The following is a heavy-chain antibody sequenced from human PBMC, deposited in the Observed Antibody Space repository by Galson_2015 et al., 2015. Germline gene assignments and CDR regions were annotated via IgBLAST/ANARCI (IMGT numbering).Heavy chain of an antibody. V-gene: IGHV2-5*02. CDR3: AHNTHTATLRF. Sequence: PALVKPTQTLTLTCTFSGFSLSTSGVGVGWIRQPPGKALEWLALIYGDDDKRYSPSLKSRLTITKDTSKNQVVLTMTNMDPVDTATYYCAHNTHTATLRFWGQGALVTVSS. J-gene: IGHJ4*02. CDR2: IYGDDDK. CDR1: GFSLSTSGVG. D-gene: IGHD5-18*01.